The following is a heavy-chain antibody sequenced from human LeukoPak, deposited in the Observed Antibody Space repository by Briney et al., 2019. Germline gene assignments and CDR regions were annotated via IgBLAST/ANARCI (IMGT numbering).Heavy chain of an antibody. CDR3: ARKFLGSRGYYFDY. J-gene: IGHJ4*02. CDR1: GYTFTSYG. V-gene: IGHV1-8*02. Sequence: ASVKVSCKASGYTFTSYGISWVRQAPGQGLEWMGWINPNSGNTGYAQKFQGRVNMTRNTSISTAYMELSSLRSEDTAVYYCARKFLGSRGYYFDYWGQGTLVTVSS. CDR2: INPNSGNT. D-gene: IGHD3-10*01.